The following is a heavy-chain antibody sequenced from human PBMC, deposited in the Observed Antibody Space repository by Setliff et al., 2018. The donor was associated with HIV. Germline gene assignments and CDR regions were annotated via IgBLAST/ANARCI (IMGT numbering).Heavy chain of an antibody. CDR1: GYSISSGYY. V-gene: IGHV4-38-2*01. D-gene: IGHD5-18*01. CDR3: ARGGYSYGFGRHRAYFQY. J-gene: IGHJ1*01. Sequence: PSETLSLTCAVSGYSISSGYYWGWIRQPPGKGLEWIASMSHNGNTYYNPSLKSRVTISVDTSKNQFSLKLSSVTAADTAVFYCARGGYSYGFGRHRAYFQYWGQGTQVTVSS. CDR2: MSHNGNT.